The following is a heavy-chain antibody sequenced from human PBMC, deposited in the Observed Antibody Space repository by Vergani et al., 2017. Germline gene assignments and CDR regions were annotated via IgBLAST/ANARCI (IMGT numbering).Heavy chain of an antibody. CDR2: ISGSGGST. V-gene: IGHV3-23*01. D-gene: IGHD3-10*01. CDR3: ARELWFGEYTPLGY. Sequence: EVQLLESGGDLVQPGGSLRLSCAASGFTFNHSAMNWVRQAPGKGLEWVSGISGSGGSTYYAGSVKGRFTISRDSSKNTLYLQMNSLSAGDTAVYYCARELWFGEYTPLGYWGQGTLVTVSS. J-gene: IGHJ4*02. CDR1: GFTFNHSA.